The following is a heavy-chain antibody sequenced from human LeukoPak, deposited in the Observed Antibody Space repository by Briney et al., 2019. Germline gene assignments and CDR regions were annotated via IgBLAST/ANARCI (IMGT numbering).Heavy chain of an antibody. CDR3: ARARAVAGTLYYYYGMDV. CDR2: IYYSGST. J-gene: IGHJ6*02. V-gene: IGHV4-30-4*01. D-gene: IGHD6-19*01. Sequence: SETLSLTCTVSGGSISSGDYYWSWIRQPPGKGLEWIGYIYYSGSTYYNPSLKSRVTISVDTSKNQFSLKLSSVTAADTAVYYCARARAVAGTLYYYYGMDVWGQGTTVTVSS. CDR1: GGSISSGDYY.